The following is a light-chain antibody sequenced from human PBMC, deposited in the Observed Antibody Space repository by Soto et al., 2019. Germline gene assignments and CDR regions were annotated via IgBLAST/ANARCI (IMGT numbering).Light chain of an antibody. J-gene: IGLJ1*01. V-gene: IGLV1-51*01. Sequence: QSVLTQPPSVSAAAGQKVTISCSGCSSNIGNNYVSWYQQLPGTAPKLLIYDNNKRPSGIPDRFSGSKSGTSATLGITGLQTGDEANYYCGTWDSSLSAYVFGTGTKLTVL. CDR3: GTWDSSLSAYV. CDR1: SSNIGNNY. CDR2: DNN.